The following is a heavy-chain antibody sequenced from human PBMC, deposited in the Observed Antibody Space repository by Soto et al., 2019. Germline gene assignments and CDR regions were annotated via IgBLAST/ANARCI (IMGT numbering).Heavy chain of an antibody. V-gene: IGHV4-39*01. J-gene: IGHJ4*02. Sequence: PSETLSLTCTVSGGSISSSSYYWGWIRQPPGKGLEWIGSIYYSGSTYYNPSLKSRVTISVDTSKNQFSLKLSSVTAADTAVYYCASGGDYYDSSGYHPRAAGYWGQGTLVTVSS. CDR2: IYYSGST. CDR3: ASGGDYYDSSGYHPRAAGY. D-gene: IGHD3-22*01. CDR1: GGSISSSSYY.